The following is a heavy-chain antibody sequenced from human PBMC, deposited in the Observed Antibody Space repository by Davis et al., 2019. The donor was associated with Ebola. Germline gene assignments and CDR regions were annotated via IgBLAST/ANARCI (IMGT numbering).Heavy chain of an antibody. V-gene: IGHV4-61*08. D-gene: IGHD4-17*01. CDR1: GGSISSGGYY. Sequence: MPSETLSLTCTVSGGSISSGGYYWSWIRQHPGKGLEWIGYIYYSGSTNYNPSLKSRVTISVDTSKNQFSLKLSSVTAADTAVYYCARGSTVTTDYWGQGTLVTVSS. CDR2: IYYSGST. J-gene: IGHJ4*02. CDR3: ARGSTVTTDY.